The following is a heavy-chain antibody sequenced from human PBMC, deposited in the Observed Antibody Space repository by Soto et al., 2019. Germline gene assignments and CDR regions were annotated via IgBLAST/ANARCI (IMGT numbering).Heavy chain of an antibody. J-gene: IGHJ4*02. CDR2: ISYDGSNK. D-gene: IGHD1-1*01. Sequence: GGSLRLSCAASGFTFSSYATHWVRQAPGKGLEWVAVISYDGSNKYYADSVKGRFTISRDNSKNTLYLQMNSLRAEDTAVYYCARDQIGTYYFDYWGQGTLVTVSS. CDR1: GFTFSSYA. CDR3: ARDQIGTYYFDY. V-gene: IGHV3-30-3*01.